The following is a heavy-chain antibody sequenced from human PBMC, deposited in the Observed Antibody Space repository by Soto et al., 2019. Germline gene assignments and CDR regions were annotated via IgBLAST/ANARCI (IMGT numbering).Heavy chain of an antibody. CDR3: ASDCSSTSCYADLDYYYYGMDV. V-gene: IGHV1-18*01. CDR1: GYAFTSYG. CDR2: ISAYNGNT. J-gene: IGHJ6*02. D-gene: IGHD2-2*01. Sequence: ASVKVSWKAAGYAFTSYGISWVRQAPRQGLEWMGWISAYNGNTNYAQKLQGRVTMTTDTSTSTAYMELRSLRSDDTAVYYCASDCSSTSCYADLDYYYYGMDVWGQGITVTVSS.